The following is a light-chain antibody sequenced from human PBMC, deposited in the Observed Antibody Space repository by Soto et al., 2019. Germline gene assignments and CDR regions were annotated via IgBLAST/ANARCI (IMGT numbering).Light chain of an antibody. V-gene: IGLV2-23*02. CDR3: CSYAGSSTFLYV. CDR2: EVS. CDR1: SSDVGSYNL. Sequence: QSALTQPASVSGSPGQSITISCTGTSSDVGSYNLVSWYQQHPGKAPKLMIYEVSKRPSGVSNRFSGSKSGNTSSLTISWLHAEDEADYYCCSYAGSSTFLYVFGTGTKVTVL. J-gene: IGLJ1*01.